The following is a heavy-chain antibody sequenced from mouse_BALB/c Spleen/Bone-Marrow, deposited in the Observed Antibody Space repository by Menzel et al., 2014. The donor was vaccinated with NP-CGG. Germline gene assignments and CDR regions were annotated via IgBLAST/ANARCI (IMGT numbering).Heavy chain of an antibody. J-gene: IGHJ2*01. CDR3: TTLARNYFDY. Sequence: EVQLQQSGTVLARPGASVKMSCKDSGYTFTSYWMHWVKQRPGQGLEWIGTIYPGNSDTTYNQKFKGKAKLTAVTSTSTAYMELSSLTNEDSAVYYCTTLARNYFDYWGQGTTLTVSS. V-gene: IGHV1-5*01. CDR1: GYTFTSYW. D-gene: IGHD3-1*01. CDR2: IYPGNSDT.